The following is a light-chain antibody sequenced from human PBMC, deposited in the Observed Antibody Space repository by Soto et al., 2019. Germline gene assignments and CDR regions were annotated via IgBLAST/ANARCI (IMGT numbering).Light chain of an antibody. Sequence: ALTQPASVSGSPGQSITISCTGTSSDVGGYNYVSWYQQHPGKAPKVMIYDVSKRPSGISNRFSGSKSGNTASLTISGLQIEDEADYYCSSYTSGSTRVVFGGGTKVTVL. CDR3: SSYTSGSTRVV. J-gene: IGLJ2*01. CDR2: DVS. CDR1: SSDVGGYNY. V-gene: IGLV2-14*03.